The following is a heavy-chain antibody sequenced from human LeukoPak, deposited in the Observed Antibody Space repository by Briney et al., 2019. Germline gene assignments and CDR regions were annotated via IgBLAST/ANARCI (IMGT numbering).Heavy chain of an antibody. V-gene: IGHV1-2*02. CDR1: GYTFTYYY. CDR3: ARDAVDRHIVVVPAAIPRDYYYYYYMDV. J-gene: IGHJ6*03. Sequence: ASVKVSCRASGYTFTYYYIHWVRQAPGQGLEWMGWINPNSGGTNYAQKFQGRVTMTRDTSIGTAYMELSRLRSDDTAVYYCARDAVDRHIVVVPAAIPRDYYYYYYMDVWGKGTTVTISS. CDR2: INPNSGGT. D-gene: IGHD2-2*01.